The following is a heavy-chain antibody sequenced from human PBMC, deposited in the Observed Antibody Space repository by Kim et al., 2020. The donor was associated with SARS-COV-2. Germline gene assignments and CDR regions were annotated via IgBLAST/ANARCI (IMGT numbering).Heavy chain of an antibody. V-gene: IGHV3-23*01. CDR3: AKDLRLFSTYYFDF. J-gene: IGHJ4*02. D-gene: IGHD3-22*01. Sequence: AASVEGRFTISRDNANNTMYLRMNSLRAEDTAVYCCAKDLRLFSTYYFDFWGQGTLVTVSS.